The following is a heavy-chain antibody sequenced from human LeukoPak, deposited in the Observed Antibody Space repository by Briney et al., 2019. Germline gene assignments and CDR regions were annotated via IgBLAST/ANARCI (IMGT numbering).Heavy chain of an antibody. CDR1: GGSISSSSYY. D-gene: IGHD3-22*01. Sequence: PSETLSLTCTVSGGSISSSSYYWGWIRQPPGKGLEWIGSIYQSGSTYYNPSLKSRVTISVDTSKNQFSLKLSSVTAADTAVYYCARLYFDSTGYYYRPFGYWGQGTLVTVSS. CDR3: ARLYFDSTGYYYRPFGY. V-gene: IGHV4-39*07. CDR2: IYQSGST. J-gene: IGHJ4*02.